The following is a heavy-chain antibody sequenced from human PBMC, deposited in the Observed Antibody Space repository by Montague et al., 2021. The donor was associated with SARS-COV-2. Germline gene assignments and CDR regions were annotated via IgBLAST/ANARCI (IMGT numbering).Heavy chain of an antibody. D-gene: IGHD3-22*01. CDR3: ARGGGYYSYGLDV. Sequence: SETLSLTCTVSGGSISNYYWSWIRQPPGRGLEWIGYIYYRGSTDYSPSLKSRVTISLDTSKNQFSLKVTSVTAADTAVYYCARGGGYYSYGLDVWGPGTTVTVSS. CDR2: IYYRGST. J-gene: IGHJ6*02. CDR1: GGSISNYY. V-gene: IGHV4-59*01.